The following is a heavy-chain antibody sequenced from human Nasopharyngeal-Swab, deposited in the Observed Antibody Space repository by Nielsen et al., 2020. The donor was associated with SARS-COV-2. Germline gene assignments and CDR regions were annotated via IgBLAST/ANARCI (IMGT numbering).Heavy chain of an antibody. CDR3: ARVTPTLYDSSGYLFDY. CDR1: GYTFTSYG. Sequence: AAVKVSCKASGYTFTSYGISGVRQAPGQGLEWMGWISAYNGNTNYAQKLQGRVTMTADTSTSTAYMELRSLRSDDTAVYYCARVTPTLYDSSGYLFDYWGQGTLVTVSS. J-gene: IGHJ4*02. V-gene: IGHV1-18*01. CDR2: ISAYNGNT. D-gene: IGHD3-22*01.